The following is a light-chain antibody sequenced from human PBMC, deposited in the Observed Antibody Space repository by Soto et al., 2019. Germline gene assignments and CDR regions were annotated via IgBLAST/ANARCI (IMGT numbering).Light chain of an antibody. CDR1: QTVSSN. CDR2: GAS. V-gene: IGKV3-15*01. J-gene: IGKJ4*01. CDR3: QQYNKWPLT. Sequence: EIVMTQSPATLSVSPGERATLSCRASQTVSSNLAGYQQKPGQAPRLLIYGASTRATGISARFSGSWSGTEFALTISSLQSEDFAVYYCQQYNKWPLTFGGGTKVEIK.